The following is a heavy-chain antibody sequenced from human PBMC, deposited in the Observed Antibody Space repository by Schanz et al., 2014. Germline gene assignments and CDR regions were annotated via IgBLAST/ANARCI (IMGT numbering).Heavy chain of an antibody. CDR1: GFTFSSYW. CDR2: IRQDGGLR. D-gene: IGHD3-22*01. CDR3: XRDREHEDRSGHYYDVXXI. V-gene: IGHV3-7*01. J-gene: IGHJ3*02. Sequence: VHLVESGGGVVQPEGSLRLSCAASGFTFSSYWMSWVRQAPGEGLEWVANIRQDGGLRYYVDSVKGRFTISRDNAKNSLXLQMHSLRAEDTAVYYCXRDREHEDRSGHYYDVXXIWGQGTMXXVSS.